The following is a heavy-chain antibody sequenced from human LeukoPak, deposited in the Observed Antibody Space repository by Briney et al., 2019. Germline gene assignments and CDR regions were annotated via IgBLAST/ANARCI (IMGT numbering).Heavy chain of an antibody. D-gene: IGHD2/OR15-2a*01. Sequence: PGGSLRLSCAACGSYWMDWVRQAPGKGLVWVSHINSGGSWTSYADSVKGRFTISKDNAKNTVYLQMNNLRAEDTAVYYCVSFYETYWGRGTLVTVSS. CDR1: GSYW. CDR2: INSGGSWT. CDR3: VSFYETY. J-gene: IGHJ4*02. V-gene: IGHV3-74*01.